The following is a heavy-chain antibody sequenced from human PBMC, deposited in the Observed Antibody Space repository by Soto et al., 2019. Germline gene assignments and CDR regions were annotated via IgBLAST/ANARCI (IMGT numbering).Heavy chain of an antibody. D-gene: IGHD3-16*01. Sequence: PSETLSLTCTVSGGSISSSSYYWGWIRQAPGKGLEWIGYIFSSGTTSYNPSLKSRLTMSLDTSQNQFSLRLASVTDADSAVYYCARVPSPFDYYYAMDVWGQGTTVTVSS. J-gene: IGHJ6*02. V-gene: IGHV4-30-4*08. CDR1: GGSISSSSYY. CDR2: IFSSGTT. CDR3: ARVPSPFDYYYAMDV.